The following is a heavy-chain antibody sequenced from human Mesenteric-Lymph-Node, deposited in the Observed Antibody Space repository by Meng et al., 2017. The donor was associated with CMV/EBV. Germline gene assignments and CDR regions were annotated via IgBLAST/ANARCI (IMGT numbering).Heavy chain of an antibody. V-gene: IGHV2-5*02. Sequence: QITLKESGPTLVKPTQTLTLTCTFSGFSLSTSGVGVGWIRQPPGKALEWLALIYWDDDKRYSPSLKSRLTITKDTSKTQVVPTMTNMDPVDTATYYCAHSSGIAAAGPFYFDYWGQGTLVTVSS. CDR3: AHSSGIAAAGPFYFDY. J-gene: IGHJ4*02. CDR1: GFSLSTSGVG. D-gene: IGHD6-13*01. CDR2: IYWDDDK.